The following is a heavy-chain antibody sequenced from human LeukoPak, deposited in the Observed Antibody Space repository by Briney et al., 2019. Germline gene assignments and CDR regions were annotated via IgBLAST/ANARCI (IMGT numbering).Heavy chain of an antibody. D-gene: IGHD5-12*01. Sequence: GGSLRLSCAASGFTFNRYSMNWVRQAPGKGLEWVSAISASGSSTYYADSVKGRFTISRDNSKNMLYLQMNSLRAEDTAVYYCAKTGSGYVFDYWGQGTLVTVSS. V-gene: IGHV3-23*01. CDR2: ISASGSST. J-gene: IGHJ4*02. CDR1: GFTFNRYS. CDR3: AKTGSGYVFDY.